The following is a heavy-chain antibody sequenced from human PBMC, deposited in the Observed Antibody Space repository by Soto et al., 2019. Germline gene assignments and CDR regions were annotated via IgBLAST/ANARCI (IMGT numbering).Heavy chain of an antibody. CDR1: GSTFSGSA. CDR3: AHRTGFDY. Sequence: GGSLRLSCAASGSTFSGSAMHWVRQAPGKGLEWVSTISGTEGGTAYADSVKGRFIISRDISTYKLYLEMNGLRVEDTAVYYCAHRTGFDYWGQGALVTVSS. CDR2: ISGTEGGT. V-gene: IGHV3-23*01. J-gene: IGHJ4*02.